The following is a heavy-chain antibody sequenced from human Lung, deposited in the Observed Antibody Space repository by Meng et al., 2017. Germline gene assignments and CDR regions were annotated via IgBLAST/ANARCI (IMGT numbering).Heavy chain of an antibody. Sequence: VQLQPWGAGLLKPSEPLSFTCVVSGGSFSDYYWSWIRQPPGKGLEWIGEINHSGSTNYNPSLESRATISVDTSQNNLSLKLSSVTAADSAVYYCARGPTTMAHDFDYWGQGTLVTVSS. V-gene: IGHV4-34*01. CDR2: INHSGST. CDR1: GGSFSDYY. D-gene: IGHD4-11*01. J-gene: IGHJ4*02. CDR3: ARGPTTMAHDFDY.